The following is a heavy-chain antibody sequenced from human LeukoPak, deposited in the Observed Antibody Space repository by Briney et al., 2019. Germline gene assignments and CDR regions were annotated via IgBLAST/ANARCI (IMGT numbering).Heavy chain of an antibody. CDR1: GGSISSSSYY. V-gene: IGHV4-39*01. CDR2: IYYSGST. Sequence: PSETLSLTCTVSGGSISSSSYYWGWIRQPPGKGLEWIGSIYYSGSTYYNPSLKSRVTISVDTSKNQFSLKLSSVTAADTAVYYCATRQPCYYDSSGYAFDIWGQGTMVTVSS. J-gene: IGHJ3*02. CDR3: ATRQPCYYDSSGYAFDI. D-gene: IGHD3-22*01.